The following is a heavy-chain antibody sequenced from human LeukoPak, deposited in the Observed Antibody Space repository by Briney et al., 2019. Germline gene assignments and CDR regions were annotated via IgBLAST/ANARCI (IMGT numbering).Heavy chain of an antibody. V-gene: IGHV3-30-3*01. J-gene: IGHJ4*02. CDR3: ARDLSEKYCIDY. D-gene: IGHD2-8*02. CDR2: ISYDGRIK. CDR1: GFAFSSYA. Sequence: PGGSLRLSCAASGFAFSSYAIHWVRQAPGKGLEWVSFISYDGRIKYYVDSVKGRLTISRDNSKNTLSLQMNSLRAEDTAIYYCARDLSEKYCIDYWGQGTLVTVSS.